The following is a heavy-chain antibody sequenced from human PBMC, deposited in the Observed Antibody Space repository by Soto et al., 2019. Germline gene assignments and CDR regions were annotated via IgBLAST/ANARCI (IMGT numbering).Heavy chain of an antibody. Sequence: SETLSLTCAVSGAANTTGGYSWSWMRQPPGNGLQWIGYMYHTGSANYNPSLKGRVTMSFDTSTNDFSLKLNSVTAADAAVYFCARLKGTRYFDFWGPGLLVTVSS. CDR2: MYHTGSA. CDR1: GAANTTGGYS. J-gene: IGHJ4*02. V-gene: IGHV4-30-2*01. CDR3: ARLKGTRYFDF. D-gene: IGHD3-10*01.